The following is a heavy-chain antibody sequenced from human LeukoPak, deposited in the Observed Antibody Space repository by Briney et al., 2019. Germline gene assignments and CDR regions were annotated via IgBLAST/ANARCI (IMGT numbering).Heavy chain of an antibody. Sequence: SQTLSLTCTVSGGSISSGDYYWRWIRQPPGTGLEWIGYIYYSGSTYYNPSLKSRVTISVDTSKNQFSLKLSSVTAADTAVYYCARESGIVGATFDYWGQGTLVTVSS. CDR3: ARESGIVGATFDY. V-gene: IGHV4-30-4*08. D-gene: IGHD1-26*01. CDR2: IYYSGST. CDR1: GGSISSGDYY. J-gene: IGHJ4*02.